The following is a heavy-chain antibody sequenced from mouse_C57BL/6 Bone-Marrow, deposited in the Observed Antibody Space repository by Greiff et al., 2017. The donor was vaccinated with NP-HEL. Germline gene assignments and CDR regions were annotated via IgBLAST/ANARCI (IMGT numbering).Heavy chain of an antibody. J-gene: IGHJ4*01. CDR3: ARLYYPYAMDY. Sequence: EVKVEESGGGLVQPGGSLSLSCAASGFTFTDYYMSWVRQPPGKALEWLGFIRNKANGYTTEYSASVKGRFTISRDNSQSILYLQMNALRAEDSATYYCARLYYPYAMDYWGQGTSVTVSS. D-gene: IGHD1-1*01. CDR1: GFTFTDYY. V-gene: IGHV7-3*01. CDR2: IRNKANGYTT.